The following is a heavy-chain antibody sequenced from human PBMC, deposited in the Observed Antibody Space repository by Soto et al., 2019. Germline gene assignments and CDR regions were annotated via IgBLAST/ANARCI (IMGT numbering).Heavy chain of an antibody. Sequence: AVGSLRLSCAASGFTFSSYGMHWVRQAPGKGLEWVAVISYDGSNKYYADSVKGRFTISRDNSKNTLYLQMNSLRAEDTAVYYCAKDRLLPGTLGYYYYGMGVWGQGTTVTVSS. CDR3: AKDRLLPGTLGYYYYGMGV. D-gene: IGHD6-13*01. J-gene: IGHJ6*02. V-gene: IGHV3-30*18. CDR2: ISYDGSNK. CDR1: GFTFSSYG.